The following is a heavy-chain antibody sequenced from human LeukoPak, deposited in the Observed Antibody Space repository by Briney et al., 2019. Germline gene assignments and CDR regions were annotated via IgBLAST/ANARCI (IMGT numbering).Heavy chain of an antibody. J-gene: IGHJ1*01. V-gene: IGHV3-30*18. CDR1: GFTFSSYG. CDR2: ISYDGSNK. CDR3: AKEPYCSSTSCIGEYLQR. Sequence: GGSLRLSCAASGFTFSSYGMHWVRQAPGKGLGWVAVISYDGSNKYYADSVKGRFTISRDNSKNTLYLQMNSLRAEDTAVYYCAKEPYCSSTSCIGEYLQRWGQGTLVTVSS. D-gene: IGHD2-2*01.